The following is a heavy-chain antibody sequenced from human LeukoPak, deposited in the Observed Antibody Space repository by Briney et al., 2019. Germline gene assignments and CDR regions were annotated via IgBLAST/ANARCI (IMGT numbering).Heavy chain of an antibody. CDR2: ISGSGGST. Sequence: GGSLRLSCAAYGFAFRSYAMSWVRQAPGKGLEWVSAISGSGGSTYYADSVKGRFTISRDNSKNTLYLQMNSLRAEDTAVYYCAKAAAELATPYYFDYWGQGTLVTVSS. CDR1: GFAFRSYA. D-gene: IGHD6-13*01. V-gene: IGHV3-23*01. CDR3: AKAAAELATPYYFDY. J-gene: IGHJ4*02.